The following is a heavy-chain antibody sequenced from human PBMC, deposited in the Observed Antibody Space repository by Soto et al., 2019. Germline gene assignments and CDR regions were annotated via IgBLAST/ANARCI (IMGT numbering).Heavy chain of an antibody. CDR1: GFTFSTYG. CDR3: ARDNEQLVSFFDY. V-gene: IGHV3-30*03. D-gene: IGHD6-6*01. J-gene: IGHJ4*02. Sequence: PGGSLRLSCAASGFTFSTYGMHWVRQAPGKGLEWVAVISYDGSNKYYADSVKGRLTISRDNSKNTLYLQMNSLRAEDTAVYYCARDNEQLVSFFDYWGQGTLVTVSS. CDR2: ISYDGSNK.